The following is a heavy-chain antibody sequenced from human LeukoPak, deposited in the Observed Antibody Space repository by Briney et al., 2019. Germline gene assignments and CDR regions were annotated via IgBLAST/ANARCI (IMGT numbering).Heavy chain of an antibody. D-gene: IGHD4-23*01. Sequence: PSETLSLTCTVSGGSISSYYWSWIRQPPGKGLEWIGYIYYSGSTNYNPSLKSRVTISVDTSKNQFSLKLSSVTAADTAVYYCARARQTGGKKTIWFDPWGQGTLVTVSS. J-gene: IGHJ5*02. CDR1: GGSISSYY. CDR3: ARARQTGGKKTIWFDP. CDR2: IYYSGST. V-gene: IGHV4-59*01.